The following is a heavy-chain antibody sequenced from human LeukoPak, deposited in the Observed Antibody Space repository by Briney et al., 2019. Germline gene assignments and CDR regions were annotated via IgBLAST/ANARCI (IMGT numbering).Heavy chain of an antibody. CDR1: GFTFSNYA. CDR2: ITGNGDST. V-gene: IGHV3-23*01. D-gene: IGHD3-10*01. CDR3: AKGALWSGEKQY. Sequence: PGGSLRLSCAASGFTFSNYAMTWVRQAPGKGLEWVSAITGNGDSTYYADSVRGRFTISRDNSENTLYLQMNSLRAEDTAVYFCAKGALWSGEKQYWGQGALVTVSS. J-gene: IGHJ4*02.